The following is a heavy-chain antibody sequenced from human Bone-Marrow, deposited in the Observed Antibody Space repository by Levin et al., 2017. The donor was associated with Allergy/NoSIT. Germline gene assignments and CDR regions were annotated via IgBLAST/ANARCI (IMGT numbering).Heavy chain of an antibody. CDR1: GGSISSYY. Sequence: PSETLSLTCTVSGGSISSYYWSWIRQPAGKGLEWIGRIYTSGSTNYNPSLKSRVTMSVDTSKNQFSLKLSSVTAADTAVYYCARQLYPDCSSTSCYYYYGMDVWGQGTTVTVSS. V-gene: IGHV4-4*07. J-gene: IGHJ6*02. D-gene: IGHD2-2*01. CDR3: ARQLYPDCSSTSCYYYYGMDV. CDR2: IYTSGST.